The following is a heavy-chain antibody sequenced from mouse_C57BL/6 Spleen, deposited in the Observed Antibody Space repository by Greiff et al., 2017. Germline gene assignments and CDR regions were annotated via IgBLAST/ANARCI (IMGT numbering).Heavy chain of an antibody. CDR2: ISSGSSTI. V-gene: IGHV5-17*01. CDR1: GFTFSDYG. CDR3: SRRSYGSSYGYAMDY. Sequence: EVKLVESGGGLVKPGGSLKLSCAASGFTFSDYGMHWVRQAPEKGLEWVAYISSGSSTIYYADTVKGRFTISRDNAKTTLFLQMTSLRSEDTAMYYCSRRSYGSSYGYAMDYWGQGTSVTVSS. D-gene: IGHD1-1*01. J-gene: IGHJ4*01.